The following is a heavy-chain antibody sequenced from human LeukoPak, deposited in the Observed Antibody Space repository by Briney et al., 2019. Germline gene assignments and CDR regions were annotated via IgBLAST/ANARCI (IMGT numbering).Heavy chain of an antibody. J-gene: IGHJ3*02. CDR1: GGSIISSSYY. V-gene: IGHV4-39*01. CDR2: IYYSGST. Sequence: PSETLSLTCTVSGGSIISSSYYWGWIRQPPGKGLEWIGSIYYSGSTYYNPSLKSRVTISVDTSKNQFSLKLSSVTAADTAVYYCARHNDIVVVVAASDDAFDIWGQGTMVTVSS. CDR3: ARHNDIVVVVAASDDAFDI. D-gene: IGHD2-15*01.